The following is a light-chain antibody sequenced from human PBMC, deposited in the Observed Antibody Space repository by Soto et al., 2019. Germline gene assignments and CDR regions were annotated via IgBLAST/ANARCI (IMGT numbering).Light chain of an antibody. CDR3: KQYNHWPPEYT. CDR2: GTS. V-gene: IGKV3-15*01. Sequence: EMVMTQSPATLSVSPGERATLSCRASHSVSSNLAWYQQKPGQAPRLLIYGTSTRATGIPARFSGSGSGTEFTLTISSLQSEDFAVYYGKQYNHWPPEYTFGQGTKLEIK. J-gene: IGKJ2*01. CDR1: HSVSSN.